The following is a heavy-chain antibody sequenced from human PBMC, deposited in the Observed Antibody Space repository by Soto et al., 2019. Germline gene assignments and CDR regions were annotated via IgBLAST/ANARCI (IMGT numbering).Heavy chain of an antibody. CDR2: TYYRSKWYN. CDR1: GDSVSSNSAA. J-gene: IGHJ4*02. D-gene: IGHD5-12*01. Sequence: PSQTLSLTCAISGDSVSSNSAAWNWIRHSPSRGLEWLGRTYYRSKWYNDYAVSVNSRITINPDTSKNQFSLQLNSVTPEDTAVYYCARGVPSTTTSCDYRGQGTLVTVSS. CDR3: ARGVPSTTTSCDY. V-gene: IGHV6-1*01.